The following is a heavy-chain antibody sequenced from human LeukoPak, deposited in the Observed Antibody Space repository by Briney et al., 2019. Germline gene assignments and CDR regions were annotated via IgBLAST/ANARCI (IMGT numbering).Heavy chain of an antibody. D-gene: IGHD2-2*01. CDR1: GGSISSSSSSSYY. Sequence: SETLSLTCTVSGGSISSSSSSSYYWGWIRQPPGKGLEWVGGIHYSGSTYYNPSLKSRVTISVDTSKNQFSLKLSSVTAADTAVYYCARHPSWGGSAFDIWGQGTMVTVSS. V-gene: IGHV4-39*01. CDR3: ARHPSWGGSAFDI. CDR2: IHYSGST. J-gene: IGHJ3*02.